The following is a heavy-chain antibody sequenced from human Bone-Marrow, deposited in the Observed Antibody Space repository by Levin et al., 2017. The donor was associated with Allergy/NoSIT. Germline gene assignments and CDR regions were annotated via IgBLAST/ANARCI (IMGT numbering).Heavy chain of an antibody. D-gene: IGHD6-19*01. Sequence: GESLKISCATSGFTCSSYGMTWVRQAPGKGLEWVSTISSTSYIYFADSLKGRFTISRDNAKNSLYLQMNTLRVEDTAVYYCARDSSAWSREYWGQGTLVTVSS. V-gene: IGHV3-21*01. CDR3: ARDSSAWSREY. J-gene: IGHJ4*02. CDR2: ISSTSYI. CDR1: GFTCSSYG.